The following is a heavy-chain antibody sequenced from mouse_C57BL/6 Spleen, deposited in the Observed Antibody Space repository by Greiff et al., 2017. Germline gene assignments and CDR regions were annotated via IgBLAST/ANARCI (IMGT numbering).Heavy chain of an antibody. J-gene: IGHJ3*01. V-gene: IGHV1-85*01. CDR2: IYPRDGST. CDR3: ANWEVFAY. CDR1: GYTFTSYD. Sequence: VQLQRSGPELVKPGASVKLSCKASGYTFTSYDINWVKQRPGQGLEWIGWIYPRDGSTKYNEKFKGKATLTVDTSSSTAYMELHSLTSEDSAVYFCANWEVFAYWGQGTLVTVSA. D-gene: IGHD4-1*01.